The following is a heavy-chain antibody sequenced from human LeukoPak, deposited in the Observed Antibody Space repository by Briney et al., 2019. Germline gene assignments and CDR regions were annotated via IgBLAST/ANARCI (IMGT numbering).Heavy chain of an antibody. CDR1: GFTFSSYS. Sequence: GGSLRLSCAASGFTFSSYSMNWVRQAPGKWLEWVSSISSSSSYIYYVDSVKGRFTISRDNAKNSLYLQMNSLRAEDTAVYYCAPEDDYGEYVRLFPGGDWGQGTLVTVSS. J-gene: IGHJ4*02. CDR2: ISSSSSYI. D-gene: IGHD4-17*01. V-gene: IGHV3-21*01. CDR3: APEDDYGEYVRLFPGGD.